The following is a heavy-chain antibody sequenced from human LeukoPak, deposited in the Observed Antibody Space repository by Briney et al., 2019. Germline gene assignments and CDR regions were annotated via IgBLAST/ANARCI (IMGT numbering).Heavy chain of an antibody. Sequence: GGSLRLSCAASGFTVSSNYMSWVRQAPGKGLEWVSVIYSGGSTYYADSVKGRFTISRDNSKNTLYLQMNSLRAEGTAVYYCAGTLPGGVLRSQIYYGMDVWGQGTTVTVSS. D-gene: IGHD4-17*01. CDR2: IYSGGST. V-gene: IGHV3-66*01. CDR1: GFTVSSNY. CDR3: AGTLPGGVLRSQIYYGMDV. J-gene: IGHJ6*02.